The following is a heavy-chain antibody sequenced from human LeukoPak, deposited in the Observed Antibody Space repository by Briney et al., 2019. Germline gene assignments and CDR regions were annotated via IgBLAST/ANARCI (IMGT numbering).Heavy chain of an antibody. CDR1: GGSISSGGYY. J-gene: IGHJ4*02. CDR2: IYYSGST. D-gene: IGHD3-22*01. V-gene: IGHV4-31*03. CDR3: ARTYYYDSSGYYPLPRYLDY. Sequence: PSQTLSLTCTVSGGSISSGGYYWSWIRQHPGKGLEWIGYIYYSGSTYYNPSLKSRVTISVDTSKNQFSLKLSSVTAADTAVYYCARTYYYDSSGYYPLPRYLDYWGQGTLVTVSS.